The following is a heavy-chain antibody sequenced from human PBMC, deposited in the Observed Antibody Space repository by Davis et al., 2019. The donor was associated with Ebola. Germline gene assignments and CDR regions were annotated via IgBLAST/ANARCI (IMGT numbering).Heavy chain of an antibody. D-gene: IGHD3-10*01. V-gene: IGHV4-34*01. Sequence: SETLSLTCTVSGGSISSYYWSWIRQPPGKGLEWIGEINHSGSTNYNPSLKSRVTISVDTSKNQFSLKLNSLTAADTAVYYCARGLWSPAFDIWGQGTMVTVSS. J-gene: IGHJ3*02. CDR2: INHSGST. CDR1: GGSISSYY. CDR3: ARGLWSPAFDI.